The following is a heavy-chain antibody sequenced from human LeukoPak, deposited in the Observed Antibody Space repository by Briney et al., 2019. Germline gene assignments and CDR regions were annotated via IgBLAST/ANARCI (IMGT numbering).Heavy chain of an antibody. J-gene: IGHJ4*02. V-gene: IGHV4-34*01. CDR1: GRSFSGYY. D-gene: IGHD1/OR15-1a*01. CDR2: INHSGST. Sequence: SETLSLTCAVYGRSFSGYYWTWIRQPPGKGLEWIGEINHSGSTNYNPSLKSRVTISVDASKNQFSLKLSSVTAADTSVYYCARSLEQGYFDYWGRGTLVTVSS. CDR3: ARSLEQGYFDY.